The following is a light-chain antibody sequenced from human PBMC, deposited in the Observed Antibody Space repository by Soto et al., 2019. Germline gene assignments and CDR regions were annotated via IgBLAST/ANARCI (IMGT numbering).Light chain of an antibody. V-gene: IGLV2-14*02. CDR2: DVS. CDR3: SSYTSSSTRV. J-gene: IGLJ1*01. Sequence: QSALTQPASVSGSPGQSITISCTGTSSDVGSYNLVSWYQQHPGKAPKLMIYDVSKRPSGVSNRFSGSKSGNTASLTISGLQAEDEADYYCSSYTSSSTRVFGTGPKVTVL. CDR1: SSDVGSYNL.